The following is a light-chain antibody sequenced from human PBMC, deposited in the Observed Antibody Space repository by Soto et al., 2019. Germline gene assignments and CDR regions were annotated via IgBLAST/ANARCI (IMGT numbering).Light chain of an antibody. CDR3: QQYGSPTWT. CDR1: QSVSSSY. J-gene: IGKJ1*01. CDR2: GAS. V-gene: IGKV3-20*01. Sequence: EIVLTQSPGTLSLSPGERATLSCRASQSVSSSYLAWYQQKPGQAPRLPIYGASSRATGIPDRFSGSGSGTDFTLTISRLEPEDFAVYYCQQYGSPTWTFGQGT.